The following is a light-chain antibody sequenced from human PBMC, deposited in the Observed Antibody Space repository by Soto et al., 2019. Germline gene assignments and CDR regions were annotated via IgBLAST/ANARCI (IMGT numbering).Light chain of an antibody. CDR1: QSLLHSNGYNY. J-gene: IGKJ5*01. Sequence: DIVMTQSPLSLPVTPGDPASISCASSQSLLHSNGYNYLAWYQQKPGQAPRLLIYGASSRATGIPDRFSGSGSGTDFTLTISRLEPEDFAVYYCQQYYGSPGITFGQGTRLENK. CDR2: GAS. V-gene: IGKV3-20*01. CDR3: QQYYGSPGIT.